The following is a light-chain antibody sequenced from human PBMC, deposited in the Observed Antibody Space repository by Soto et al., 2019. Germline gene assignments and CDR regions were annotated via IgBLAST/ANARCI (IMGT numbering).Light chain of an antibody. V-gene: IGKV1-39*01. CDR1: QSISSY. J-gene: IGKJ4*01. Sequence: DIQMTQSPSSLSASVGDRVTITCRASQSISSYLNWYQQQPGIAPKLLIYAASTLQIGVPSRFSGSESGTDFTLNISSLQPEDFASYFCQQSYSMPLTFCGGTKVDIK. CDR2: AAS. CDR3: QQSYSMPLT.